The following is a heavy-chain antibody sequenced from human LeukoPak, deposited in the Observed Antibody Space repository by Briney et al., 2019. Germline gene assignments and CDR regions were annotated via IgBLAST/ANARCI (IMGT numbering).Heavy chain of an antibody. CDR1: GFTFSSYA. J-gene: IGHJ5*02. V-gene: IGHV3-48*02. Sequence: GGSLRLSCAASGFTFSSYAMNWVRQAPGKGLEWVSYISSSSSTIYYADSVKGRFTISRDNAKNSLYLQMNSLRDEDTAVYYCARDPYYYDSSGYYHWGQGTLVTVSS. CDR3: ARDPYYYDSSGYYH. D-gene: IGHD3-22*01. CDR2: ISSSSSTI.